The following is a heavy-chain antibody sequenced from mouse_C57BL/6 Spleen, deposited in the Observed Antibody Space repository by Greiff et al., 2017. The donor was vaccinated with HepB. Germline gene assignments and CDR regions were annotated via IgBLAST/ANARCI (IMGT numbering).Heavy chain of an antibody. Sequence: EVQRVESGPELVKPGASVKISCKASGYTFTDYYMNWVKQSHGKSLEWIGDINPNNGGTSYNQKFKGKATLTVDKSSSTAYMELRSLTSEDSAVYYCASYGSSYPRWYFDVWGTGTTVTVSS. D-gene: IGHD1-1*01. CDR2: INPNNGGT. CDR1: GYTFTDYY. J-gene: IGHJ1*03. CDR3: ASYGSSYPRWYFDV. V-gene: IGHV1-26*01.